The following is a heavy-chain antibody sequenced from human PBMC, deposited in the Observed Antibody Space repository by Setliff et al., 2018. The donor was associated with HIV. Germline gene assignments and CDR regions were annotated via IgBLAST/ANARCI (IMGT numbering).Heavy chain of an antibody. CDR3: VRGGSTGYLNYSFDY. V-gene: IGHV3-74*01. J-gene: IGHJ4*02. CDR2: VKSDGSTA. CDR1: GFPFSNYW. D-gene: IGHD2-2*03. Sequence: GESLKISCGASGFPFSNYWMHWVRQAPGKGLVWVSRVKSDGSTADYADSVKGRFTISRDNARNTLYLQLNSLRAEDTAVYYCVRGGSTGYLNYSFDYWGQGILVTVSS.